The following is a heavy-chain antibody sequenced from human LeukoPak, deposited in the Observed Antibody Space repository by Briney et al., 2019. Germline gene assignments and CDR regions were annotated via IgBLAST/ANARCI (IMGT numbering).Heavy chain of an antibody. D-gene: IGHD2-15*01. CDR3: ARVTLYCSGGSCYQPKYFYYYMDV. J-gene: IGHJ6*03. CDR2: ISPYNGQT. Sequence: ASVKVSCKASGYSFNKYGVTWVRQAPGQGLEWMGWISPYNGQTNYAQKFQGRVTMTTDTSTSTAYMDLRSLRSDDTAKYYCARVTLYCSGGSCYQPKYFYYYMDVWGAGTTVTIS. V-gene: IGHV1-18*01. CDR1: GYSFNKYG.